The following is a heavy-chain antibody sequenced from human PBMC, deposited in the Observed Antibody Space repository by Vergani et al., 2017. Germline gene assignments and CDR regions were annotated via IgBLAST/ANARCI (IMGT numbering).Heavy chain of an antibody. V-gene: IGHV4-39*01. CDR2: IYYSGLT. J-gene: IGHJ4*02. D-gene: IGHD6-19*01. Sequence: QLQLQQSGPGLVTPSETLFLTCTVSADSISSGSYYLGWIRQPPGKRLEWIGSIYYSGLTYYNPSLKSRVAISVDTSKNQFARKVTSVTAADTAVYFWARQRPSSGWAPVDFDDWRQGSLVTVSS. CDR3: ARQRPSSGWAPVDFDD. CDR1: ADSISSGSYY.